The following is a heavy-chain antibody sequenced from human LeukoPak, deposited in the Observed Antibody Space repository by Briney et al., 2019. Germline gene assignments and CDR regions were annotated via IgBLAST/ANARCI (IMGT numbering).Heavy chain of an antibody. CDR2: IDISGGRT. D-gene: IGHD3-16*01. V-gene: IGHV3-23*01. CDR1: RFTFRNYA. J-gene: IGHJ4*02. CDR3: ARRATDSRGSDY. Sequence: GGSLRLSCAPSRFTFRNYAMIWVRQAPGKGLEWVSSIDISGGRTDYADSVKGRFTISRGNSKNTLYLQMTSLRVEDTAVYYCARRATDSRGSDYWGQGTLVTVSS.